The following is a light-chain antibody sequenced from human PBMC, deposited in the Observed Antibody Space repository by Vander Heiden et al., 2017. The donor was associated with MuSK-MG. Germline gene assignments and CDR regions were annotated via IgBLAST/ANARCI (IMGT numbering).Light chain of an antibody. V-gene: IGLV2-14*01. CDR1: SNDVGSYDY. J-gene: IGLJ2*01. Sequence: QSALTQPASVAGSPGQASTISCTGTSNDVGSYDYVSWYQQHPGKAPKLIIYDVANRPSGVSNRFSGSKSGNTASLTISGLQTEDEADYYCSSYTASSTLVFGGGTRLTVL. CDR2: DVA. CDR3: SSYTASSTLV.